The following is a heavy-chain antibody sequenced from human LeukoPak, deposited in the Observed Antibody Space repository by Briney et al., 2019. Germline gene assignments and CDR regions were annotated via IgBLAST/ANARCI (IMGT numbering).Heavy chain of an antibody. CDR3: ASRDCSGGRCHFAGADPFDY. D-gene: IGHD2-15*01. CDR1: GGSISSGGYS. CDR2: IYHSGST. V-gene: IGHV4-30-2*01. J-gene: IGHJ4*02. Sequence: TLSLTCAVSGGSISSGGYSWSWIRQPPGKGLEWIGYIYHSGSTYCNPPLKSRVTISVDRSKNQFSLKLSSVTAADTAVYYCASRDCSGGRCHFAGADPFDYWGQGTLVTVSS.